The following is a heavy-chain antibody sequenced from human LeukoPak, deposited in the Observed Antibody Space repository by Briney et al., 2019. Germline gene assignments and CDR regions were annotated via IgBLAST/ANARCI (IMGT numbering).Heavy chain of an antibody. V-gene: IGHV4-39*07. Sequence: PSETLSLTCTVSGGSISSSSYYWGWIRQPPGKGLEWIGSIYHSGSTYYNPSLKSRVTISVDTSKNQFSLKLSSVTAADTAVYYCARLSNYYDSSGHVDYWGQGTLVTVSS. CDR3: ARLSNYYDSSGHVDY. CDR1: GGSISSSSYY. CDR2: IYHSGST. J-gene: IGHJ4*02. D-gene: IGHD3-22*01.